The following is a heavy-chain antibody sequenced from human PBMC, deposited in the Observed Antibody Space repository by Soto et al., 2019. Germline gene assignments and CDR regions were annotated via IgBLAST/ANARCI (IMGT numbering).Heavy chain of an antibody. J-gene: IGHJ4*02. Sequence: SVKVSCKASGGTFSSYTIAWVRQAPGQGLEWMGEIIPLFGTTNYVEKFQGRLTITADASTSTAYMELSSLRSEDTAMYYCARDSIAAAGTDYWGQGTLVTVS. CDR2: IIPLFGTT. CDR3: ARDSIAAAGTDY. D-gene: IGHD6-13*01. V-gene: IGHV1-69*13. CDR1: GGTFSSYT.